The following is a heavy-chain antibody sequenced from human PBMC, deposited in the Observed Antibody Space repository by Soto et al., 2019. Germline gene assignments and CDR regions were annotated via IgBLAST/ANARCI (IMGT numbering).Heavy chain of an antibody. CDR2: IYTSGST. CDR1: GGSISSYY. CDR3: ARVRLDYDFWSGYKDNNWFDP. V-gene: IGHV4-4*07. D-gene: IGHD3-3*01. Sequence: SETLSLTCTVSGGSISSYYWSWIRQPAGKGLEWIGRIYTSGSTNYNPSLKSRVTMSVDTSKNQFSLKLSSVTAADTAVYYCARVRLDYDFWSGYKDNNWFDPWGQGTLVTVS. J-gene: IGHJ5*02.